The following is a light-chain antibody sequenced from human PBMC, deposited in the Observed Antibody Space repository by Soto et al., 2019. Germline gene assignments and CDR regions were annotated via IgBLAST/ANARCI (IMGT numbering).Light chain of an antibody. CDR3: QQYDSSPIT. CDR2: GAS. V-gene: IGKV3-20*01. J-gene: IGKJ5*01. Sequence: EIVLTQSPGTLSLSPGERATLSCRASQSFSSSFLAWYQQKPGQAPRLLIYGASSRATGIPDRFSGSGSGTDFTLTISRLEPEDFAVYYCQQYDSSPITFGRGTRLGIK. CDR1: QSFSSSF.